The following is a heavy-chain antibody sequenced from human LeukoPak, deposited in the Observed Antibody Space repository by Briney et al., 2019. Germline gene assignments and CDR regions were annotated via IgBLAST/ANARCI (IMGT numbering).Heavy chain of an antibody. J-gene: IGHJ4*02. CDR1: GFTLGDYA. CDR3: TRYSWYYFDY. CDR2: IRSKAYGGTT. D-gene: IGHD6-13*01. Sequence: SGGSLRLSCTASGFTLGDYAMSWVRQAPGKGLEWVGFIRSKAYGGTTEYAASVKGRFTISRDDSKSIAYLQMNSLKTEDTAVYYCTRYSWYYFDYWGQGTLVTVSS. V-gene: IGHV3-49*04.